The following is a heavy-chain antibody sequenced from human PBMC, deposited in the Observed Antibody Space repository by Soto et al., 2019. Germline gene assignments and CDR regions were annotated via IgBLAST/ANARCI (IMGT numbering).Heavy chain of an antibody. D-gene: IGHD3-3*01. CDR1: GYTFTSYG. V-gene: IGHV1-18*01. CDR3: ARGRGFLSGYSTDDDACDI. Sequence: QVQLVQSGAEVKKPGASVKVSCKASGYTFTSYGISWVRQAPGQGLEWMGWISAYNGNTNYAQKLQGRVTMTTDTSTSTAYMELRSLRSYDTSVYYCARGRGFLSGYSTDDDACDIWGQGTMVTVSS. J-gene: IGHJ3*02. CDR2: ISAYNGNT.